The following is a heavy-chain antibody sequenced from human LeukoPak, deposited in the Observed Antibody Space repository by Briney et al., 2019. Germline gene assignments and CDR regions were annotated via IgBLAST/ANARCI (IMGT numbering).Heavy chain of an antibody. CDR3: ARMEWLSRALGY. Sequence: TGGSLRLSCAASGFTVSSNYMSWVRQAPGKGLEWVSVIYSGGSTYYADSVKGRFTISRDNSKNTLYLQMNSLRAEDTAVYYCARMEWLSRALGYWGQGTLVTVSS. CDR2: IYSGGST. CDR1: GFTVSSNY. J-gene: IGHJ4*02. D-gene: IGHD3-3*01. V-gene: IGHV3-53*01.